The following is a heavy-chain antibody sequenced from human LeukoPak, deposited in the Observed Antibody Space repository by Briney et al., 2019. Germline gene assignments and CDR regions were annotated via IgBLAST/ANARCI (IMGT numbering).Heavy chain of an antibody. V-gene: IGHV4-59*08. Sequence: SETLSLTCTVSGGSISSYYWSWIRQPPGKGLEWIGYIYYSGSTNYNPSLKSRVTISVDTSKNQFSLKLSSVTAADTAVYYCAGLATMTTVTSYNWFDPWGQGTLVTVSS. D-gene: IGHD4-17*01. CDR3: AGLATMTTVTSYNWFDP. J-gene: IGHJ5*02. CDR1: GGSISSYY. CDR2: IYYSGST.